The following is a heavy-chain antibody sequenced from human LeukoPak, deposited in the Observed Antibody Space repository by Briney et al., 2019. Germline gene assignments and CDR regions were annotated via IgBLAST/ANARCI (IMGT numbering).Heavy chain of an antibody. Sequence: GGSLRLSCAASGFTFTNYWMNWVRQAPGRGLEWVANIKQDGSQKNYVDSVKGRFTISRDNAKNSLYLQMNSLGAEDTAVYYCGRNMDVWGQGTTVTVSS. CDR3: GRNMDV. CDR2: IKQDGSQK. CDR1: GFTFTNYW. J-gene: IGHJ6*02. V-gene: IGHV3-7*01.